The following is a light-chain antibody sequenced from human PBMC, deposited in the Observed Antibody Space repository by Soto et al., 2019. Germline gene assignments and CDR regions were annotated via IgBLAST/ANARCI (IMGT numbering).Light chain of an antibody. CDR3: QQNYRNTPWT. V-gene: IGKV1-39*01. J-gene: IGKJ1*01. CDR2: AAS. CDR1: QSISRY. Sequence: DLAMTQSPSSLSASIGETVTVTCRASQSISRYVNWYQQKPGKAPTLLISAASSLERGVPLRFSGGGSGTEFTLTISSLQPEDFATYYCQQNYRNTPWTFGQGTKVDVK.